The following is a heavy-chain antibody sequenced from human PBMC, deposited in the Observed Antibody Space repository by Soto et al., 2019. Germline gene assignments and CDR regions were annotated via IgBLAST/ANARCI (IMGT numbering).Heavy chain of an antibody. CDR3: ARHAKQLAPGLDY. D-gene: IGHD6-6*01. Sequence: GESLKISCKGSGYSFTSYWIGWVRQMPGRGLEWMGIIYPGDSDTRYSPSFQGQVTISADKSISTAYLQWSSLKASDTAMYYCARHAKQLAPGLDYWGQGTLVTVSS. J-gene: IGHJ4*02. CDR1: GYSFTSYW. V-gene: IGHV5-51*01. CDR2: IYPGDSDT.